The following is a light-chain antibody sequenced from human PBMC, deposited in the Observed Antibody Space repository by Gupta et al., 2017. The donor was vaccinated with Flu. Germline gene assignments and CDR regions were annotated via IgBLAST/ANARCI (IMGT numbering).Light chain of an antibody. J-gene: IGKJ1*01. CDR2: KAS. CDR1: QSISNW. V-gene: IGKV1-5*03. Sequence: SPSNLSASVGDRVTSTCRASQSISNWLEWYQQKPGKVPKLLIYKASMGESGVSSRFSGSGYRTEFTLTSSSRQPDDSANYYCQQDSNSWTFGHGTKVEIK. CDR3: QQDSNSWT.